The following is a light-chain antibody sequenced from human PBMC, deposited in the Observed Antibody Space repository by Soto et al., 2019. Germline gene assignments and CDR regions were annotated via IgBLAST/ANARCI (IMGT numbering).Light chain of an antibody. J-gene: IGLJ3*02. CDR2: STN. V-gene: IGLV8-61*01. CDR1: SGSVSTNYF. CDR3: VLYMGSGISV. Sequence: QTVVTQEPSFSVSPGGTVTLTCGLSSGSVSTNYFPSWYQQTPGQSPRTLIYSTNTLSSGVPDRFSGSILGNKAALTITGAQADDESDYCCVLYMGSGISVFGGGTKLTVL.